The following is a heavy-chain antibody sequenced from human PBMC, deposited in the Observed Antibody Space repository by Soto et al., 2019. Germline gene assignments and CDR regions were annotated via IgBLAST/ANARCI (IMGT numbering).Heavy chain of an antibody. Sequence: SETLSLTCTVSGGSISSSSYYWGWIRQPPGKGLEWIGSIYYSGSTYYNPSLKSRVTISVDTSKNQFSLKLSSVTAADTAVYYCAILGSGYDLPIDPWGQGTLVTVSS. V-gene: IGHV4-39*01. CDR2: IYYSGST. D-gene: IGHD5-12*01. J-gene: IGHJ5*02. CDR3: AILGSGYDLPIDP. CDR1: GGSISSSSYY.